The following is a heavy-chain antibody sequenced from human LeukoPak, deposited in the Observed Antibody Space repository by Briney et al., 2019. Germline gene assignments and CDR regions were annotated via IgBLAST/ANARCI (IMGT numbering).Heavy chain of an antibody. Sequence: SETLSLTCTVSGGSISSSSYYWGWIRQPPGKGLEWIGSIYYSGSTYYNPSLKSRVTISVDTSKNQFSLKLSSVTAADTAVYYCARVGSGWYVWFDPWGQGTLVTVSS. CDR2: IYYSGST. V-gene: IGHV4-39*07. CDR3: ARVGSGWYVWFDP. CDR1: GGSISSSSYY. D-gene: IGHD6-19*01. J-gene: IGHJ5*02.